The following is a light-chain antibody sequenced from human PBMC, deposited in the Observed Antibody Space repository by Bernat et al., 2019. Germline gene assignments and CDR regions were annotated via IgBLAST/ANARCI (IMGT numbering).Light chain of an antibody. V-gene: IGLV3-1*01. Sequence: SYELTQPPSVSVSPGQTASITCSGDKLGSKFTCWYQQKPGQSPVVVIFQDDKRPSGIPERFSGSHSGNTATLTISGAQAMDEADCYCQAWDSSVGVFGGGTKLTVL. CDR3: QAWDSSVGV. CDR2: QDD. CDR1: KLGSKF. J-gene: IGLJ3*02.